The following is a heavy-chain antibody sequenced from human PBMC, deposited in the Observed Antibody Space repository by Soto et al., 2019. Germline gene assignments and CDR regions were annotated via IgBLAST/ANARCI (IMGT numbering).Heavy chain of an antibody. D-gene: IGHD5-18*01. CDR1: GFTFSDYY. J-gene: IGHJ4*02. CDR3: ARECGYTEKGSKRTDRTFDY. CDR2: ISSSSSYT. V-gene: IGHV3-11*06. Sequence: GGSLRFSCAASGFTFSDYYMSWIRQAPGKGLEWVSYISSSSSYTNYADSVKGRFTISRDNAKNSLYLQMNSLRAEDTAVYYCARECGYTEKGSKRTDRTFDYWGQGTLVTVSS.